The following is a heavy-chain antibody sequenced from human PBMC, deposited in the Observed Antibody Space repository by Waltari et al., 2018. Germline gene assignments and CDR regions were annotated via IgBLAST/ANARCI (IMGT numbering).Heavy chain of an antibody. CDR1: GFPFRSYW. CDR2: INSAGTTT. J-gene: IGHJ4*02. CDR3: ARESSSTFDS. Sequence: EVQLVESGGGLVHPGGSLRVSCAASGFPFRSYWMHWVRQAPGKGLVWVSHINSAGTTTTYADSVKGRFTISRDNAKNTLYLQMNSLRAEDTAVYYCARESSSTFDSWGQGTLVTVSS. V-gene: IGHV3-74*01. D-gene: IGHD6-6*01.